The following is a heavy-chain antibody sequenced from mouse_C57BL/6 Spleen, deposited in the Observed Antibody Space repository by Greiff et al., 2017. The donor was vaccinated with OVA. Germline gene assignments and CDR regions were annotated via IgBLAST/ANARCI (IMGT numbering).Heavy chain of an antibody. Sequence: QVHVKQSGAELVRPGASVTLSCKASGYTFTDYEMHWVKQTPVHGLEWIGAIDPETGGTAYNQKFKGKAILTADKSSSTAYMELRSLTSEDSAVYYCTRPTVVTHYFDYWGQGTTLTVSS. D-gene: IGHD1-1*01. V-gene: IGHV1-15*01. J-gene: IGHJ2*01. CDR1: GYTFTDYE. CDR2: IDPETGGT. CDR3: TRPTVVTHYFDY.